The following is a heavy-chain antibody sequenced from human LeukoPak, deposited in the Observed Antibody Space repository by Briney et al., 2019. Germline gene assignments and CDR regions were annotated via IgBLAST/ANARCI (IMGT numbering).Heavy chain of an antibody. Sequence: GGSLRLSCTASGIMFSGYWMSWVRQAPGKGLEWVANIKQHGTEKYYVDSVKGRFTISRDDAKNSLYLQMNSLRAEDTAVYYCASDGGPFDHWGQGILVTVSS. CDR3: ASDGGPFDH. CDR1: GIMFSGYW. V-gene: IGHV3-7*01. J-gene: IGHJ4*02. D-gene: IGHD3-16*01. CDR2: IKQHGTEK.